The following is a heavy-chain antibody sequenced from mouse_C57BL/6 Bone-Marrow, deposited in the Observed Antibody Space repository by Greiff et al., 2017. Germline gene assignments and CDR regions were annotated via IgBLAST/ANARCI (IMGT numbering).Heavy chain of an antibody. CDR2: INYDGSST. CDR3: ARVLITTVVAPDY. Sequence: EVKLVESEGGLVQPGSSMKLSCTASGFTFSDYYMAWVRQVPEKGLEWVANINYDGSSTYYLDSLKSRFIISRDNAKNILYLQMSSLKSEDTATYYCARVLITTVVAPDYWGQGTTLTVSS. D-gene: IGHD1-1*01. CDR1: GFTFSDYY. J-gene: IGHJ2*01. V-gene: IGHV5-16*01.